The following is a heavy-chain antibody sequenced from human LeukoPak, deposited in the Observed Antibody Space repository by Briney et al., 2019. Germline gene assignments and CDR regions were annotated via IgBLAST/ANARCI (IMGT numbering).Heavy chain of an antibody. Sequence: GASVKVSCKASGYTFTDYYMHRVRQAPGQGLEWMGWISAYNGNTNYAQKLQGRVTMTTDTSTSTAYMELRSLRSDDTAVYYCARDRGFTMIVVVNDAFDIWGQGTMVTVSS. CDR1: GYTFTDYY. CDR2: ISAYNGNT. V-gene: IGHV1-18*04. D-gene: IGHD3-22*01. CDR3: ARDRGFTMIVVVNDAFDI. J-gene: IGHJ3*02.